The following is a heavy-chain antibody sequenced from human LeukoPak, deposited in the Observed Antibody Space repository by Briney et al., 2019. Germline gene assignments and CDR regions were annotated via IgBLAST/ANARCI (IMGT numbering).Heavy chain of an antibody. CDR3: ARAVGGGPFDY. CDR2: INLNSGGT. D-gene: IGHD2-21*01. J-gene: IGHJ4*02. CDR1: GYTFTGSF. V-gene: IGHV1-2*02. Sequence: ASVKASCKTSGYTFTGSFMHWVRQAPGQGLECMGWINLNSGGTNYAQRFQGRVTMTRDTSISTAYMELNSLTSDDTAVYYCARAVGGGPFDYWGQGTVVTVSS.